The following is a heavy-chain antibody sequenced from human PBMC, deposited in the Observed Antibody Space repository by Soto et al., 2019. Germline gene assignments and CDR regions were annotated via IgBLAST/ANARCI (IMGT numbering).Heavy chain of an antibody. J-gene: IGHJ6*03. Sequence: GASVKVSCNASGDTFTSDDIHWVRQATGQGLEWMGWMNPNSGNTGYAQKFQGRVTMTRNTSISTAYMELSSLRSEDTAVYYCARVVDYYYYYMDVWGKGTTVTVSS. CDR1: GDTFTSDD. V-gene: IGHV1-8*01. D-gene: IGHD3-10*01. CDR3: ARVVDYYYYYMDV. CDR2: MNPNSGNT.